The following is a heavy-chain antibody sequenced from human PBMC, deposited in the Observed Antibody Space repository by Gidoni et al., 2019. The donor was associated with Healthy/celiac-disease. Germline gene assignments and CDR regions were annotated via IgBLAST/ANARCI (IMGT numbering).Heavy chain of an antibody. Sequence: VQLVEFGGGLVHPGRSLRLSCEASGLTFADYAMHWVRQAPGQGVEWVSGISWNSGSIGYEESVKGRFTISRDNAKNSLYLQMNSLGAEDTALYYCAKVGDWIEFDYWGQGTLVTVSS. CDR2: ISWNSGSI. CDR1: GLTFADYA. V-gene: IGHV3-9*01. J-gene: IGHJ4*02. D-gene: IGHD2-21*02. CDR3: AKVGDWIEFDY.